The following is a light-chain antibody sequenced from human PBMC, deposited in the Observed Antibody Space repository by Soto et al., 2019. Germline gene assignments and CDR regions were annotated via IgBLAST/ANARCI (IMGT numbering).Light chain of an antibody. Sequence: QSVLTQPPSVSGAPGQRVTISCTGSSSNIGAGYDVHWYQQLPGTAPKLLIYGNSNRPSGVPDRFSGSKSGTSASLAITGLQAEDVADYYCQSYDSSLSYVFGPGTKLTVL. J-gene: IGLJ1*01. V-gene: IGLV1-40*01. CDR1: SSNIGAGYD. CDR2: GNS. CDR3: QSYDSSLSYV.